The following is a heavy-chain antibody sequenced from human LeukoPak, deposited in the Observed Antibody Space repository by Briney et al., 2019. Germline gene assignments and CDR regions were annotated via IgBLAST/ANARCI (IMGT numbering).Heavy chain of an antibody. V-gene: IGHV3-23*01. J-gene: IGHJ4*01. Sequence: GGSLRLLCAASGLTFSTYAMSWVRHTPGKGLEWVSGISSGGNTQYTGSMKGSFTVSRDNSKNTLHLQMDSLRAEDTAIYYCTKDRRQWVLPYFDSWGHGIMVTVSS. CDR3: TKDRRQWVLPYFDS. CDR1: GLTFSTYA. CDR2: ISSGGNT. D-gene: IGHD6-19*01.